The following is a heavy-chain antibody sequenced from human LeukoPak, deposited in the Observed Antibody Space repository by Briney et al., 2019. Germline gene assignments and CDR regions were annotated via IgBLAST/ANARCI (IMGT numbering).Heavy chain of an antibody. CDR2: ISYDGSNK. CDR3: ARDRSYSGSRGTKPDY. Sequence: GGSLRLSCAASGFTFSSYAMHWVRQAPGKGLEWVAVISYDGSNKYYADSVKGRFTISRDNSKNTLYLQMNSLRAEDTAVYYCARDRSYSGSRGTKPDYWGQGTLVTVSS. CDR1: GFTFSSYA. V-gene: IGHV3-30*04. J-gene: IGHJ4*02. D-gene: IGHD1-26*01.